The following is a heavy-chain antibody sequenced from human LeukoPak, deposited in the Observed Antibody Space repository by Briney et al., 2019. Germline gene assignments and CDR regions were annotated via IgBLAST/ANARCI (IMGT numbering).Heavy chain of an antibody. V-gene: IGHV3-21*01. Sequence: GGSLRLSCAVSGFRFSNFAMHWVRQAPGKGLEWVSSISSSSSYIYYADSVKGRFTISRDNAKNSLYLQMNSLRAEDTAVYYCARETDSTLFDYWGQGTLVTVSS. J-gene: IGHJ4*02. CDR2: ISSSSSYI. CDR3: ARETDSTLFDY. CDR1: GFRFSNFA. D-gene: IGHD2-2*01.